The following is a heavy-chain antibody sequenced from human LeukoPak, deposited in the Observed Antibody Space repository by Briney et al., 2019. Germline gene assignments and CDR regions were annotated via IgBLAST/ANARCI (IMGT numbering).Heavy chain of an antibody. CDR1: GFTFSSYA. J-gene: IGHJ4*02. D-gene: IGHD5-18*01. CDR3: AKVDSIQLWLPVY. V-gene: IGHV3-23*01. CDR2: ISGSGGST. Sequence: QPGGSLRLSCAASGFTFSSYAMSWVRQAPGKGLEWVSAISGSGGSTYYADSVKGRFTIYRDNSKNTLYLQMNSLRAEDTAVYYCAKVDSIQLWLPVYWGQGTLVTVSS.